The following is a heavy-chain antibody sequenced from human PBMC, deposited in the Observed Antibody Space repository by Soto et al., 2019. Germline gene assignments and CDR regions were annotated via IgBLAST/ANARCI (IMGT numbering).Heavy chain of an antibody. CDR3: ARAVDYYYDSSGYYSYCFDY. V-gene: IGHV4-4*02. CDR2: IYHSGST. D-gene: IGHD3-22*01. CDR1: GGSISSSNW. J-gene: IGHJ4*02. Sequence: SETLSLTCAVSGGSISSSNWWSWVRQPPGKGLEWIGEIYHSGSTNYNPSLKSRVTISVDKSKNQFSLKLSSVTAADTAVYYWARAVDYYYDSSGYYSYCFDYWGQGTLVTVS.